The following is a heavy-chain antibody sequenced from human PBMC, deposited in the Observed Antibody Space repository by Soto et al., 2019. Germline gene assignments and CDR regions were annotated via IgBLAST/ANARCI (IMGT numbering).Heavy chain of an antibody. CDR2: IYHSGST. CDR1: GGSISSSNW. CDR3: ASSGIAVAGGNDAFDI. V-gene: IGHV4-4*02. J-gene: IGHJ3*02. D-gene: IGHD6-19*01. Sequence: QVQLQESGPGLVKPSGTLSLTCAVSGGSISSSNWWSWVRQPPGKGLEWIGEIYHSGSTNYNPSLKSRVTISVDKSKNQFSLKLSCVAAADTAVYYCASSGIAVAGGNDAFDIWGQGTMVTVSS.